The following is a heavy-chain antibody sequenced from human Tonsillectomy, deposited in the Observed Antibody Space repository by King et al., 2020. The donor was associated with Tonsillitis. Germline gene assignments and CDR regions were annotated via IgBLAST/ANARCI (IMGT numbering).Heavy chain of an antibody. CDR1: GFTFSSYW. J-gene: IGHJ4*02. V-gene: IGHV3-7*03. CDR2: IKQDGSEK. Sequence: VQLVESGGGLVQPGGSLRLSCAASGFTFSSYWMSWVRQAPGKGLEWVANIKQDGSEKYYVDSVKGRFTISRDNAKNSLYLQMNSLRAEDTAMYYCTSSWYGIDYWGQGTLVTVSS. D-gene: IGHD6-13*01. CDR3: TSSWYGIDY.